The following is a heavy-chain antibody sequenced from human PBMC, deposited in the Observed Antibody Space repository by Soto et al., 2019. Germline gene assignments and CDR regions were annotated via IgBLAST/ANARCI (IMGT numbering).Heavy chain of an antibody. CDR3: ARHMEDRNGSGSYYRNYYYYYMDV. Sequence: SETLSLTCTVSGGSISSSSYYWGWIRQPPGKGLEWIGSIYYSGSTYYNPSLKSRVPISVDTSKNQFSLKLSSVTAADTAVYYCARHMEDRNGSGSYYRNYYYYYMDVWGKGTTVTVSS. J-gene: IGHJ6*03. CDR2: IYYSGST. CDR1: GGSISSSSYY. D-gene: IGHD3-10*01. V-gene: IGHV4-39*01.